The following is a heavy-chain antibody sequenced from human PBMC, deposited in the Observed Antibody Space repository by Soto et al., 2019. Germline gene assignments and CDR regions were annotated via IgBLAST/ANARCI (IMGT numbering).Heavy chain of an antibody. CDR2: IVVASGQT. Sequence: ASVKVSCKASGSGFISSGIQWVRQAHGQRLEWIGWIVVASGQTNYAQNFRGRVAITRDTSTATAYIELTGLTSEDTAVYFCSADRPDIGVGWWVWGQGTTVTVS. CDR1: GSGFISSG. D-gene: IGHD2-15*01. V-gene: IGHV1-58*02. J-gene: IGHJ6*02. CDR3: SADRPDIGVGWWV.